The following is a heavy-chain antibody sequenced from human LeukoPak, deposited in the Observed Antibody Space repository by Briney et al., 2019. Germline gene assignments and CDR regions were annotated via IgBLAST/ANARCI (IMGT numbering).Heavy chain of an antibody. J-gene: IGHJ6*04. CDR1: GGSISSYY. CDR3: ARMTYDPHGVDV. Sequence: NASETLSLTRTVSGGSISSYYWSWIRQPPGKGLEWIGYIYYSGSTNYNPSLKSRVTISVDTSKNHFSLKLSSVTAADTAVYYCARMTYDPHGVDVWGKGTTVTVSS. CDR2: IYYSGST. V-gene: IGHV4-59*01. D-gene: IGHD5-12*01.